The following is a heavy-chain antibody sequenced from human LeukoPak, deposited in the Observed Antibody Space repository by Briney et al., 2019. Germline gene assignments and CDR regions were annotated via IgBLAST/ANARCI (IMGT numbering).Heavy chain of an antibody. CDR1: GFTFGDYA. CDR3: TREKEWNEKDFDY. D-gene: IGHD1-1*01. Sequence: GGSLRLSCTASGFTFGDYAMSWFRQAPGKGLEWVGFIRSKAYGGTTEYAASVKGRFTISRDDSKSIAYLQMNSLKTEDTAVYYCTREKEWNEKDFDYWGQGTLVTVSS. J-gene: IGHJ4*02. CDR2: IRSKAYGGTT. V-gene: IGHV3-49*03.